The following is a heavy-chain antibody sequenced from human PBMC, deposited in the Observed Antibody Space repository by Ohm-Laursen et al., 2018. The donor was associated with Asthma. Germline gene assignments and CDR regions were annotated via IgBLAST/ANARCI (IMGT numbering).Heavy chain of an antibody. V-gene: IGHV3-30-3*01. CDR2: ISYDGSNK. Sequence: SLRLSCAASGFTFSSYAMHWVRQAPGKGLEWVAVISYDGSNKYYADSVKGRFTISRDNSKNTLYLQMNSLRAEDTAVYYCARDHYDFWSGYYSPARYYYGMDVWGQGTTVTVSS. CDR3: ARDHYDFWSGYYSPARYYYGMDV. J-gene: IGHJ6*02. D-gene: IGHD3-3*01. CDR1: GFTFSSYA.